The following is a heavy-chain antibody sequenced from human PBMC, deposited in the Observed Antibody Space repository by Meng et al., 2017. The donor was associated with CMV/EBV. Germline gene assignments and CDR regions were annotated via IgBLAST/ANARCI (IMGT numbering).Heavy chain of an antibody. CDR3: ARDPIPPSHFDY. V-gene: IGHV1-69*05. J-gene: IGHJ4*02. Sequence: SVKVSCKASGGTFSSYAISWVRQAPGQGLEWMGGIIPIFGTANYAQKFQGRVTITTDESTSTAYMELSSLRSEDTAVYYCARDPIPPSHFDYWGQGTLVTVSS. CDR1: GGTFSSYA. D-gene: IGHD2-21*01. CDR2: IIPIFGTA.